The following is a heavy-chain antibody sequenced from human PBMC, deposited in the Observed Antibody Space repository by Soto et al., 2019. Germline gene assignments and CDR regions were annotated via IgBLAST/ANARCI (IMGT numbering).Heavy chain of an antibody. J-gene: IGHJ6*02. D-gene: IGHD3-16*01. CDR1: GFTVSSCE. Sequence: PGGSLRLSCAVSGFTVSSCEMSWVRQAPGKGLEWVSYINTGVVTIYADSVKGRFTISRDNAQNSLLMQMNSLRAEDTAIYYCTRDTGDKVAYGMAVWGQGTTVTVSS. V-gene: IGHV3-48*03. CDR3: TRDTGDKVAYGMAV. CDR2: INTGVVTI.